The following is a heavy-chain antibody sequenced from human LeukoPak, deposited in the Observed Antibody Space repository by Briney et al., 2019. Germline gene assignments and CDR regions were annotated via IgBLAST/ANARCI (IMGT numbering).Heavy chain of an antibody. Sequence: SETLSLACTVSDGSISSPDHYWGWIRQPPGKGLEWIGIIYYTGSTYYNLSLKSRVIISADTSKSQFSLKVKSMTAADTAVYYCARRFFYGDYDTYYFDYWGQGILVTVSS. CDR3: ARRFFYGDYDTYYFDY. V-gene: IGHV4-39*01. D-gene: IGHD4-17*01. J-gene: IGHJ4*02. CDR2: IYYTGST. CDR1: DGSISSPDHY.